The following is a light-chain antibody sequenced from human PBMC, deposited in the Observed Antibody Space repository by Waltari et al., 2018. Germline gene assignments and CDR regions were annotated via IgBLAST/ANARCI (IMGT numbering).Light chain of an antibody. V-gene: IGKV3-15*01. J-gene: IGKJ2*01. CDR1: QSVRTH. CDR3: QQYNDWPYT. CDR2: GTS. Sequence: IVMTQSPVTLSVSPGERAALSCRPRQSVRTHLAWYQQRPGQTPRLLIYGTSTRATEIPARFSGSGSGTEFTLTISSLQSEDFAVYYCQQYNDWPYTFGQGTKLEIK.